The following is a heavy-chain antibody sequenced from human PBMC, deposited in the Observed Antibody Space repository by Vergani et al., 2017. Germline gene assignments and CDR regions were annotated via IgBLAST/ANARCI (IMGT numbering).Heavy chain of an antibody. CDR3: ARAGIVAVPASTEGFDY. J-gene: IGHJ4*02. Sequence: QVQLVQSGAEVKKPGASVKVSCKASGYTFTSYDINWVRQATGQGLEWMGWINPNSGNTGYEQKFQGRVTMTRNTSISTASMELSSLRSEDTAVYYCARAGIVAVPASTEGFDYWGQGTMVTVSS. V-gene: IGHV1-8*01. D-gene: IGHD2-2*01. CDR1: GYTFTSYD. CDR2: INPNSGNT.